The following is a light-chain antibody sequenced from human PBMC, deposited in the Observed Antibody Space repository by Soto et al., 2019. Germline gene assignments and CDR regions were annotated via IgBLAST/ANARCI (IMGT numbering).Light chain of an antibody. CDR2: GAS. J-gene: IGKJ1*01. CDR3: QQYNNWPQT. CDR1: QSVSSN. V-gene: IGKV3-15*01. Sequence: EIVMTQSPATLSVSPGERATLSCRASQSVSSNLAWYQQKPGQGPRLLICGASTRATGIPARFSGSGSGTEVTLAISSLQSEDFAVYYCQQYNNWPQTFGQGTKVEIK.